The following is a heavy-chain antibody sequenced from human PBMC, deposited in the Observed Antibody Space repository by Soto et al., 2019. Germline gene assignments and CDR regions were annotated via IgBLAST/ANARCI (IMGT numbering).Heavy chain of an antibody. D-gene: IGHD5-12*01. CDR3: AKDSGYVVLLLDY. V-gene: IGHV3-23*01. Sequence: EVQLLESGGGLVQPGGSLRLSCAASGFTFSSYAMSWVRQAPGKGQEWVSAISGSGGSTYYADSVKGRFTISRDNSKNTLYLQMNSLRAEDTAVYYCAKDSGYVVLLLDYWGQGTLVTVSS. J-gene: IGHJ4*02. CDR1: GFTFSSYA. CDR2: ISGSGGST.